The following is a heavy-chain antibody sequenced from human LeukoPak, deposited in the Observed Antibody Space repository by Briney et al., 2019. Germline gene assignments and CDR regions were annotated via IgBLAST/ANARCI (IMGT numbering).Heavy chain of an antibody. Sequence: PGGSLRLSCAASGFTFSSYAMHWVRQAPGKGLEWEAVISYDGSNKYYADSVKGRFTISRDNSKNTLYLQMNSLRAEDTAVYYCASSGYYYYYGMDVWGQGTTVTVSS. J-gene: IGHJ6*02. CDR3: ASSGYYYYYGMDV. D-gene: IGHD1-26*01. V-gene: IGHV3-30*04. CDR1: GFTFSSYA. CDR2: ISYDGSNK.